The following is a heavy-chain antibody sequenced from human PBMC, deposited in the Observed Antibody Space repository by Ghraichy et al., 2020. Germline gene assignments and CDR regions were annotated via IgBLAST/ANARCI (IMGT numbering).Heavy chain of an antibody. CDR3: ARGRDMAFDI. J-gene: IGHJ3*02. D-gene: IGHD5-24*01. V-gene: IGHV4-4*07. CDR2: LYPSGGI. Sequence: SETLSLTCTVPGGPGSGFCWTWIRQPAGKALEWIGNLYPSGGITDNPFLKSRVTVSLDTSEKQFSLRVTSVTAADTAVYYCARGRDMAFDIWGPGTMVPVSS. CDR1: GGPGSGFC.